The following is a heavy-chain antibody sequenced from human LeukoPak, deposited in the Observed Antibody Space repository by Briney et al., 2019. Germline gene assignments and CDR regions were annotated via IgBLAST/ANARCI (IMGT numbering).Heavy chain of an antibody. V-gene: IGHV1-69*05. CDR2: IIPIFGTA. CDR1: GGTFSSYA. J-gene: IGHJ4*02. D-gene: IGHD6-19*01. Sequence: SVKVSCKAPGGTFSSYAISWVRQAPGQGLEWMGRIIPIFGTANYAQKFQGRVTITTDESTSTAYMELSSLRSEDTAVYYCARDRSSGWNFDYWGQGTLVTVSS. CDR3: ARDRSSGWNFDY.